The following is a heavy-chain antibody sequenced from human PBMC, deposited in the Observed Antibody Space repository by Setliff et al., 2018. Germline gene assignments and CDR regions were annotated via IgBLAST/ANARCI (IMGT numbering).Heavy chain of an antibody. J-gene: IGHJ4*01. V-gene: IGHV1-69*05. D-gene: IGHD6-19*01. CDR1: GGFSTHA. Sequence: GASVKVSCKASGGFSTHAISWVRQVPGQGLEWTGGIIPILGTTDYAQNFQGRVTITTDESTSSAYLEMSNLRSEDTAVYYCASALIRRVAVAGKSQFDYWGQGTLVTVSS. CDR2: IIPILGTT. CDR3: ASALIRRVAVAGKSQFDY.